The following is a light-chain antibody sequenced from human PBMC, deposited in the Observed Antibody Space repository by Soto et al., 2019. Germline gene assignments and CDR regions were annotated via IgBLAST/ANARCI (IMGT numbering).Light chain of an antibody. CDR2: GGS. Sequence: EIVLTQSPGTLSLSPGERATLSCRASQSVSGSYLAWYQQKPGLAPRLLIFGGSTRATGIPDRFSGSGSGTGFTLTISRLEPEDFAVYYCQQYGSSPWTFGQGTKVEIK. V-gene: IGKV3-20*01. CDR1: QSVSGSY. J-gene: IGKJ1*01. CDR3: QQYGSSPWT.